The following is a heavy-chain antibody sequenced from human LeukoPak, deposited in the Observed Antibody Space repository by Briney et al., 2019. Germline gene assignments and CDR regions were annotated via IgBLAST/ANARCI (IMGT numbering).Heavy chain of an antibody. V-gene: IGHV4-34*01. CDR1: GGSFSGYY. Sequence: SETLSLTCAVYGGSFSGYYWSWIRQPPGKGLEWIGEINHSGSTNYNPSLKSRVTISVDTSKNQFSLKLSSVTAADTAVYYCAWQIAAAGTGWFDPWGQGTLVTVSS. D-gene: IGHD6-13*01. CDR3: AWQIAAAGTGWFDP. CDR2: INHSGST. J-gene: IGHJ5*02.